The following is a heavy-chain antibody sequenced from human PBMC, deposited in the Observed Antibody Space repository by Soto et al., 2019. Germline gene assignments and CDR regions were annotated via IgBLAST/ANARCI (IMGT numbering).Heavy chain of an antibody. CDR3: ARVFLDYYGSGSYPDY. Sequence: ASVKVSCKPSGYTLNTYYLHWVRQAPGQGLEWMGIIHPSGGGSTYAQKFLGRVTMTRDTSTSTAFMELSSLRSDDTAVYYCARVFLDYYGSGSYPDYWGQGTLVTVSS. V-gene: IGHV1-46*02. D-gene: IGHD3-10*01. CDR1: GYTLNTYY. J-gene: IGHJ4*02. CDR2: IHPSGGGS.